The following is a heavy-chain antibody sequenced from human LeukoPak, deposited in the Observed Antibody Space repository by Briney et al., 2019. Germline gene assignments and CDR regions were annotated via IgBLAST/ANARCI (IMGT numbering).Heavy chain of an antibody. Sequence: GGSLRLSCAASGFTFSDYWMHWVRQAPGKGLVWVSGINTDGRRTIYADSVKGRFTISRDNAKNSLYLQMNSLRAEDTALYYCAKDFTMVRGSIDYWGQGTPVTVSS. V-gene: IGHV3-74*01. J-gene: IGHJ4*02. CDR1: GFTFSDYW. CDR2: INTDGRRT. D-gene: IGHD3-10*01. CDR3: AKDFTMVRGSIDY.